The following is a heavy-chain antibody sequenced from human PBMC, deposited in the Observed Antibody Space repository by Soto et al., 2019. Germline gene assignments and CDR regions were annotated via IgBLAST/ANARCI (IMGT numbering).Heavy chain of an antibody. CDR1: GFTFSGYA. CDR3: AKDAVPSTRKWDWFDP. D-gene: IGHD1-26*01. J-gene: IGHJ5*02. CDR2: IGGVGTDR. V-gene: IGHV3-23*01. Sequence: DVQLLESGGGLVQPGGSLRLSCAASGFTFSGYAMTWVRQAPGKGPEWVSSIGGVGTDRYYADSVKGRFTISRDNSKNPLFWQLSSLRSDDTAVNSCAKDAVPSTRKWDWFDPWGQGNLVNVSS.